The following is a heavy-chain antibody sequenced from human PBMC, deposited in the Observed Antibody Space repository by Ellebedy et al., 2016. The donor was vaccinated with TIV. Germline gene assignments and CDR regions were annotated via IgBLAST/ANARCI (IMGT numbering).Heavy chain of an antibody. CDR2: INPSGTT. V-gene: IGHV4-34*01. D-gene: IGHD3-10*01. CDR1: GGSFSGYF. J-gene: IGHJ4*02. CDR3: AIARGQYLYGSGSYFTN. Sequence: MPGGSLRLSCGVYGGSFSGYFWSWIRQPPGKGLEWIGEINPSGTTNYHPSLKSRVTMSVDTPKNQFSLRLPTVTAADPAGYYCAIARGQYLYGSGSYFTNWGQGEMVTVSS.